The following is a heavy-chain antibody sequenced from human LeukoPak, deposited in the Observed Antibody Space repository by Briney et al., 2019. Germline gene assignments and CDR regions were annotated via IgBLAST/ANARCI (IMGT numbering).Heavy chain of an antibody. V-gene: IGHV3-7*03. J-gene: IGHJ4*02. Sequence: RGSLRLSCAASGFTFSSYWMNWVRQAPGKGLEWVANIKQDGSEKYYVDSVKGRFTISRDNAKNSLYLQMNSLRAEDTAVYYCVRGYSGYAYWGQGTLVTVSS. CDR2: IKQDGSEK. D-gene: IGHD5-12*01. CDR1: GFTFSSYW. CDR3: VRGYSGYAY.